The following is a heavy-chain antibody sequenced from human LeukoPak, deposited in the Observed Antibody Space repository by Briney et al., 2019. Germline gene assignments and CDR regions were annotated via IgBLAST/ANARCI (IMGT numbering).Heavy chain of an antibody. CDR1: GFTFSSYG. D-gene: IGHD6-13*01. CDR3: AKAHSIAAAVFDY. J-gene: IGHJ4*02. CDR2: ISYDGSNK. V-gene: IGHV3-30*18. Sequence: GGSLRLSCAASGFTFSSYGMHWVRQAPGKGLEWVAVISYDGSNKYYADSVKGRFTISRDNSKNTLYLQMNSLRAEDTAVYYCAKAHSIAAAVFDYWGQGTLVTVSS.